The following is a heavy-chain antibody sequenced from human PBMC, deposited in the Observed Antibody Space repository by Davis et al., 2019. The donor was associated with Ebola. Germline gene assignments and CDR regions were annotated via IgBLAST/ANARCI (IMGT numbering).Heavy chain of an antibody. CDR1: GFTVSSNY. D-gene: IGHD1-7*01. Sequence: GESLKISCAASGFTVSSNYMSWVRQAPGKGLEWVSVIYNGGSTYYADSVKGRFTISRDNSKNTLYLQMNSLRAEDTAVYYCARGRWNYAMDYWGLGTLVIVSS. J-gene: IGHJ4*02. CDR2: IYNGGST. V-gene: IGHV3-53*01. CDR3: ARGRWNYAMDY.